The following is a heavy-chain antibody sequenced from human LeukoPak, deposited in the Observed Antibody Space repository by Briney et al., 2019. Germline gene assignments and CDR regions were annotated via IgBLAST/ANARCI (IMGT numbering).Heavy chain of an antibody. CDR1: GFTFNSYT. J-gene: IGHJ4*02. CDR2: TSNDGNIK. D-gene: IGHD1-14*01. Sequence: PGRSLRLSCAASGFTFNSYTMFWVRQAPGKGLEWVAVTSNDGNIKYYADSVKGRFTISRDNSRDTLFLEMSSLRVEDTAVYYCARDPILGPPDYFDYWGRGTLVTVSS. CDR3: ARDPILGPPDYFDY. V-gene: IGHV3-30-3*01.